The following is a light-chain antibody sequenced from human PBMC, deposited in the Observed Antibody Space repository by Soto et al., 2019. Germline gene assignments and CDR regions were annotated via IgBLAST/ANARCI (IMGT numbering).Light chain of an antibody. CDR1: QSVSIY. V-gene: IGKV3-11*01. Sequence: EIVLTPSPATLSLAQGERATLSCRASQSVSIYLAWYQHRPGQTPLLLIYDISTRAAGIPARFSGSVFRTDYTLTISNLEPADSAVYYCQQRFAWPNSFGGGTKVQI. CDR3: QQRFAWPNS. CDR2: DIS. J-gene: IGKJ4*01.